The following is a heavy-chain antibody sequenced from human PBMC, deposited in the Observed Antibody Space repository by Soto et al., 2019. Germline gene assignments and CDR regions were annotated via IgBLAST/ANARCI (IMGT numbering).Heavy chain of an antibody. Sequence: LRLSCAASGFTFSTYEFNWVRHAPGRGLEWISYISVSGNIIKYADSVKGRFTISRDNAESSLHLHMSSLRVDDTAVYFCVRDTMRASAAASLDYWGQGTQVTVSS. V-gene: IGHV3-48*03. J-gene: IGHJ4*02. CDR3: VRDTMRASAAASLDY. CDR2: ISVSGNII. D-gene: IGHD6-13*01. CDR1: GFTFSTYE.